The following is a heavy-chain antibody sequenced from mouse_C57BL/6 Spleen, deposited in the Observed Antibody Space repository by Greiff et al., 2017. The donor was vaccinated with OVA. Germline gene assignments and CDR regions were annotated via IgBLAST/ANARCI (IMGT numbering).Heavy chain of an antibody. CDR1: GFNIKDDY. CDR3: TTTVVATVDY. J-gene: IGHJ2*01. CDR2: IDPENGDT. D-gene: IGHD1-1*01. V-gene: IGHV14-4*01. Sequence: EVQLVESGAELVRPGASVKLSCTASGFNIKDDYMHWVKQRPEQGLEWIGWIDPENGDTEYASKFQGKATITADTSSNTAYLQLSSLTSEDTAVYYCTTTVVATVDYWGQGTTLTVSS.